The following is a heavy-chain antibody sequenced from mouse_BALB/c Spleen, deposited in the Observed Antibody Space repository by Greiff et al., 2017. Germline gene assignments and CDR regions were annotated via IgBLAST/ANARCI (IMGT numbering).Heavy chain of an antibody. V-gene: IGHV2-9*02. CDR3: AREGLGRWYFDY. CDR1: GFSLTSYG. Sequence: VHLVESGPGLVAPSQSLSITCTVSGFSLTSYGVHWVRQPPGKGLEWLGVIWAGGSTNYNSALMSRLSISKDNSKSQVFLKMNSLQTDDTAMYYCAREGLGRWYFDYWGQGTTLTVSA. CDR2: IWAGGST. J-gene: IGHJ2*01. D-gene: IGHD4-1*01.